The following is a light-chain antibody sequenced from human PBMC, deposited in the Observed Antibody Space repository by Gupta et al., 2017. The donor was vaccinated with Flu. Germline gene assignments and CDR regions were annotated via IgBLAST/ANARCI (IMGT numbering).Light chain of an antibody. J-gene: IGKJ1*01. CDR1: QRVTTNS. V-gene: IGKV3-20*01. CDR2: DAS. CDR3: QHYGSPPWT. Sequence: RTLSLAPVERATPSCRASQRVTTNSLAWYQQRPGKAPRLLIYDASNRATGIPDRFSASGSGTDFTLTISRLEPEDFAVYHCQHYGSPPWTFGQGTKVEI.